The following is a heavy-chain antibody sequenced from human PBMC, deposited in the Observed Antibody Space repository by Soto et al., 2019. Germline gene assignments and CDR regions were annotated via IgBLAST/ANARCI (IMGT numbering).Heavy chain of an antibody. V-gene: IGHV1-69*01. J-gene: IGHJ6*02. CDR3: AGVRGSYWDGYYYYGMDV. CDR2: IIPIFGTA. CDR1: GGTFSSYA. D-gene: IGHD1-26*01. Sequence: QVQLVQSGAEVKKPGSSVKVSCKASGGTFSSYAISWVRQAPGQGLEWMGGIIPIFGTANYAQKFQGRVTITADESTSTAYMELSSLRSEDTAVYYCAGVRGSYWDGYYYYGMDVWGQGTTVTVSS.